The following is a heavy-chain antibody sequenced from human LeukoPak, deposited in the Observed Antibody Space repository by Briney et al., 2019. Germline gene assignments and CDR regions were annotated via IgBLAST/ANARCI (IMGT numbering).Heavy chain of an antibody. CDR3: ARDTYYYDSSGYLDY. Sequence: GASVKVSCTASGYTFTGYYMHWVRQAPGQGLEWMGWINPNSGGTNYAQKFQGGVTMTRDTSISTAYMELSRLRSDDTAVYYCARDTYYYDSSGYLDYWGQGTLVTVSS. CDR1: GYTFTGYY. D-gene: IGHD3-22*01. J-gene: IGHJ4*02. CDR2: INPNSGGT. V-gene: IGHV1-2*02.